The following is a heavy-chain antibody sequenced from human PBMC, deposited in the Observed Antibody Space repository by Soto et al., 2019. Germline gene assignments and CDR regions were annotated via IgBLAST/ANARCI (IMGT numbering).Heavy chain of an antibody. CDR2: VSHDGIIQ. D-gene: IGHD6-19*01. V-gene: IGHV3-30*18. Sequence: ESGGGVVQSGRSLRLSCVASGFTFRTFGMQWVRQVPGKGLEWVAVVSHDGIIQHYADSVKGRFSISRDNFKNTVYLQMYRLRPDDTAVYYCAKEGTPYTSSHLDNWGQGTLVTVSS. J-gene: IGHJ4*02. CDR3: AKEGTPYTSSHLDN. CDR1: GFTFRTFG.